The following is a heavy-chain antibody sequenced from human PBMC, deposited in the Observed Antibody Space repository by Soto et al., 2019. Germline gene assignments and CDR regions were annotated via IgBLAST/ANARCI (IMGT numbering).Heavy chain of an antibody. CDR2: ISGGGGST. D-gene: IGHD4-17*01. J-gene: IGHJ6*02. V-gene: IGHV3-23*01. CDR3: AKDLTTVDFHYGMDV. CDR1: GFTVSSYA. Sequence: EVQLLESGGGLVQPGGYLRLSCAASGFTVSSYAMTWVRQAPGKGLEWVSGISGGGGSTYYADSVKGRFTISRDNSKNTLFLQLNSLIAEDTAVYYCAKDLTTVDFHYGMDVWGQGTTVSVSS.